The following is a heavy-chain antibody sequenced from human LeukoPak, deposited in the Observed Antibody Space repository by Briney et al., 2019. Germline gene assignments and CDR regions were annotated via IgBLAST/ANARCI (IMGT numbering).Heavy chain of an antibody. Sequence: GGSLRLSCAASGFTFSSYGMSWVRQAPGKGLEWVSAISGSGGSTYYADSVKGRFTISRDNSKNTLYLQMNSLRAEDTAVYYCARDSPLGGVPDPWGQGTLVTVSS. CDR3: ARDSPLGGVPDP. J-gene: IGHJ5*02. D-gene: IGHD3-16*01. CDR2: ISGSGGST. V-gene: IGHV3-23*01. CDR1: GFTFSSYG.